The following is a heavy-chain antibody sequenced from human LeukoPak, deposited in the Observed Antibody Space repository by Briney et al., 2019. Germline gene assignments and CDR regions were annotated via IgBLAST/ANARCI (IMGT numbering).Heavy chain of an antibody. V-gene: IGHV4-39*01. CDR3: ARHYYDRTGYYYFDY. J-gene: IGHJ4*02. CDR2: MYYSGST. CDR1: GDSITGSSYY. Sequence: SETLSLTCSVSGDSITGSSYYWGWIRQPPGKGLEWIGGMYYSGSTYSNPSLKSRVTMSADTSKNQFSLKLRSVTAADTAVFYCARHYYDRTGYYYFDYWGQGILVTVSS. D-gene: IGHD3-22*01.